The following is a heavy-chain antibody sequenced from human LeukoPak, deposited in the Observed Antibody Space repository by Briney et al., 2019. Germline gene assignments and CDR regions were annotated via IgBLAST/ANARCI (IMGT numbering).Heavy chain of an antibody. Sequence: ASVKVSCKASGYTFTSYYMHWVRQVPGQGLEWMGIINPSGGSTSYAQKFQGRVTMTRDTSTSTVYMELSSLRSEDTAVYYCARGGPTQYYYDSSGYSFDYWGQGTLVTVSS. D-gene: IGHD3-22*01. CDR2: INPSGGST. V-gene: IGHV1-46*01. CDR3: ARGGPTQYYYDSSGYSFDY. J-gene: IGHJ4*02. CDR1: GYTFTSYY.